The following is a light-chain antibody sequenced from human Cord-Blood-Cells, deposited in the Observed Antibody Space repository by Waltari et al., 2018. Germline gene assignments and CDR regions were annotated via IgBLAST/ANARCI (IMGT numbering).Light chain of an antibody. CDR1: SSDVGGYNY. J-gene: IGLJ1*01. V-gene: IGLV2-14*03. CDR3: SSYTSSSTYV. CDR2: VVS. Sequence: QSALTQHASVSGSPGQSITISCTGTSSDVGGYNYVSWYQQHPGKAPKLMIYVVSNRPSGVSNRFSGSKSGNTASLTISGLQAEDEADYYCSSYTSSSTYVFGTGTKVTVL.